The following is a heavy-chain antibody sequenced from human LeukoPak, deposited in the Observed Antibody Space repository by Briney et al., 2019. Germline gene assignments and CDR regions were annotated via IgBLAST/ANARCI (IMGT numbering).Heavy chain of an antibody. J-gene: IGHJ4*02. CDR1: GGSFSGYY. CDR3: ARGATQAYCGGHCPNLDY. CDR2: INHSGST. D-gene: IGHD2-21*02. V-gene: IGHV4-34*01. Sequence: SETLSLTCAVYGGSFSGYYWSWIRQPPGKGLEWIGEINHSGSTNYNPSLKSRVTISVDTSKNQFSLKLSSVTAADTAVYYCARGATQAYCGGHCPNLDYWGQGTLVTVSS.